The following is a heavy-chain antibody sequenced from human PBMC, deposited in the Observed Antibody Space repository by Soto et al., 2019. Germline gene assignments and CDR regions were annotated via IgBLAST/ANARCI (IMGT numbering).Heavy chain of an antibody. J-gene: IGHJ6*02. CDR2: ISAYNGNT. CDR3: ARCGTTYYYYYYGMDV. V-gene: IGHV1-18*01. Sequence: GASVKVSCKASGYTFTSYGISWVRQAPGQGLEWMGWISAYNGNTNYAQKLQGRVTMTTDTSTSTAYMELRSLRSDDTAVYCCARCGTTYYYYYYGMDVWGQGTTVTVSS. CDR1: GYTFTSYG. D-gene: IGHD1-1*01.